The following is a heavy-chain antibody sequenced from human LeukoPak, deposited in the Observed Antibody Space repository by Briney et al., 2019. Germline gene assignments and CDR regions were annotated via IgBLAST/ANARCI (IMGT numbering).Heavy chain of an antibody. V-gene: IGHV3-30-3*01. CDR3: ARDKGQWLVEGAFDI. CDR1: GFTFSSYA. CDR2: ISYDGSNK. J-gene: IGHJ3*02. D-gene: IGHD6-19*01. Sequence: GGSLRLSCAASGFTFSSYAMSWVRQAPGKGLEWVAVISYDGSNKYYADSVKGRFTISRDNSKNTLYLQMNSLRAEDTAVYYCARDKGQWLVEGAFDIWGQGTMVTVSS.